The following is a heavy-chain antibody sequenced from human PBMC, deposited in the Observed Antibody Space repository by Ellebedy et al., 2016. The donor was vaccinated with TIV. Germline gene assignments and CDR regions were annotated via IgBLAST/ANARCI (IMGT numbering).Heavy chain of an antibody. J-gene: IGHJ6*02. CDR2: IYYSGST. Sequence: MPSETLSLTCTVSGGSISSYYWSWIRQPPGKGLEWIGYIYYSGSTNYNPSLKSRVTISVDTSKNQFSLKLSSVTAADTAVYYCARARPWVPGGMDVWGQGTTVTVSS. V-gene: IGHV4-59*08. D-gene: IGHD6-6*01. CDR1: GGSISSYY. CDR3: ARARPWVPGGMDV.